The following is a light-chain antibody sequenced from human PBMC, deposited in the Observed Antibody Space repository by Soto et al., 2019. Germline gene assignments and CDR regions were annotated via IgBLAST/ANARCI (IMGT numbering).Light chain of an antibody. Sequence: QSALTQPASVSGSPGQSITISCTGTSSDVGGYNYVSWYQQHPGKAPKLMIYEVSNRPSGVSNRFSGSKSGNTASLTISGLQAEDEADYDCCSYAGRSTVICGGGTKLTVL. CDR1: SSDVGGYNY. V-gene: IGLV2-14*01. CDR3: CSYAGRSTVI. J-gene: IGLJ2*01. CDR2: EVS.